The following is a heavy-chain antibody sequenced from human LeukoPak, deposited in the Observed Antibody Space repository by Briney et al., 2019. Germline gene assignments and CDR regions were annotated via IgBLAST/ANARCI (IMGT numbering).Heavy chain of an antibody. V-gene: IGHV3-23*01. Sequence: PGGSLRLSCAASGFTFINYAMSWGRQAPGMGLEWVSGISGGSDGTYYADSVKGRFTISRDNSKNTLYLQMNSLRAEDTAIYYCAKGSSGYIYGDYWGQGTLVTVSS. J-gene: IGHJ4*02. CDR2: ISGGSDGT. D-gene: IGHD5-18*01. CDR1: GFTFINYA. CDR3: AKGSSGYIYGDY.